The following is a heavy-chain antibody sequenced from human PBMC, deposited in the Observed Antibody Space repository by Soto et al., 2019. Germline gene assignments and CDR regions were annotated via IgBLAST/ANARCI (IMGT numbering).Heavy chain of an antibody. V-gene: IGHV1-18*01. Sequence: ASVQVSCKASGYTFTSYGIIWVRQAPGQGLEWMGWISAYNGNTNYAQKLQGRVTMTTDTSTSTAYMELRSLRSDDTAVYYCARFMAVTTPSTPLDYWGQGTLVTVS. CDR3: ARFMAVTTPSTPLDY. J-gene: IGHJ4*02. CDR2: ISAYNGNT. CDR1: GYTFTSYG. D-gene: IGHD4-17*01.